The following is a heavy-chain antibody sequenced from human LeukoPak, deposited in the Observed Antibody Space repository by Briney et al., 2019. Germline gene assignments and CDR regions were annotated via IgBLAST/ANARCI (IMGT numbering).Heavy chain of an antibody. V-gene: IGHV3-48*04. Sequence: PGGSLRLSCAASGFTFSTYSMDWVRRAPGKGLEWLSYISGSSSTIYYADSVKGRFTISRDNAKNSLYLQMNSLRAEDTAVYYCASVRSYYYFDYWGQGTLVTVSS. CDR1: GFTFSTYS. J-gene: IGHJ4*02. D-gene: IGHD1-26*01. CDR2: ISGSSSTI. CDR3: ASVRSYYYFDY.